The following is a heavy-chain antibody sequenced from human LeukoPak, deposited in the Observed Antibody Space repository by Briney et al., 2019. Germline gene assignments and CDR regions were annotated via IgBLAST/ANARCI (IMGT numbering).Heavy chain of an antibody. CDR2: IYHSGST. V-gene: IGHV4-30-2*01. D-gene: IGHD5-24*01. CDR3: ARLSRDGYNSPYYFDY. J-gene: IGHJ4*02. CDR1: GGSISSGGYS. Sequence: PSETLSLTCAVSGGSISSGGYSWSWIRQPPGKGLEWIGYIYHSGSTYYNPSLKSRVTISVDRSKNQFSLKLSPVTAADTAVYYCARLSRDGYNSPYYFDYWGQGTLVTVSS.